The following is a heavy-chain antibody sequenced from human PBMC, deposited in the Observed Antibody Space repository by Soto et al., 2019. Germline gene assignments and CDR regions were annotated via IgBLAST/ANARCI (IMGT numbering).Heavy chain of an antibody. CDR2: IYYSGST. V-gene: IGHV4-59*08. CDR1: GGSISSYY. CDR3: ASLWGWSVDY. Sequence: QVQLQESGPGLVKPSETLSLTCTVSGGSISSYYWSWIRQPPGKGLEWIGYIYYSGSTNYNPSLXGXVXIXXDTSKNQFSLKLSSVTAADTAVYYCASLWGWSVDYWGQGTLVTVSS. D-gene: IGHD3-16*01. J-gene: IGHJ4*02.